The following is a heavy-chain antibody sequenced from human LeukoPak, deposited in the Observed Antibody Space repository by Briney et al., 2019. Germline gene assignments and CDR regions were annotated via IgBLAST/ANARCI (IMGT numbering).Heavy chain of an antibody. J-gene: IGHJ4*02. D-gene: IGHD5-18*01. Sequence: PKASVKVPCKASGGTFSSYAISWVRQAPGQGLEWMGGIIPIFGTANYAQKFQGRVTITADESTSTAYMELSSLRSEDTAVYYCARDGGYSYGLTLDYWGQGTLVTVSS. CDR2: IIPIFGTA. CDR3: ARDGGYSYGLTLDY. CDR1: GGTFSSYA. V-gene: IGHV1-69*13.